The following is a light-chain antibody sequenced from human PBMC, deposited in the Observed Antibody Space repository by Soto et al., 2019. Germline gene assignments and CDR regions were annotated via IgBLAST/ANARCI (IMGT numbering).Light chain of an antibody. J-gene: IGLJ1*01. CDR3: SSYTSSNTLAYV. CDR2: EVS. V-gene: IGLV2-14*01. Sequence: QPVLTQPASVSGSPGQSITISCAGTSSDVGGYNYVSWYQQHPGKAPKLIIYEVSNRPSGVSHRFSGSKSGNTASLTISGLQAEDEVDYYCSSYTSSNTLAYVFGTGTKLTVL. CDR1: SSDVGGYNY.